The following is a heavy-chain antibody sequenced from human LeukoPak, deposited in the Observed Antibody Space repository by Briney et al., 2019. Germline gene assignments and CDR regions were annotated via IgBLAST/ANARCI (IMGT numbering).Heavy chain of an antibody. J-gene: IGHJ5*02. V-gene: IGHV4-34*01. CDR2: INHSGST. D-gene: IGHD2-2*02. CDR3: ARAYTLNWFDP. CDR1: GGSFSGYY. Sequence: SETLSLTCAVYGGSFSGYYWSWIRQPPGKGLEWIGEINHSGSTNYNPSLKSRDTISVDTSKNQFSLKLSSVTAADTAVYYCARAYTLNWFDPWGQGTLVTVSS.